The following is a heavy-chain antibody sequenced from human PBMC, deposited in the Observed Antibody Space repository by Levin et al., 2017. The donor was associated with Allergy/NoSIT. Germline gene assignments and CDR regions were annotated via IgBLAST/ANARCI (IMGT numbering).Heavy chain of an antibody. Sequence: SETLSLTCTVSGGSISSSSYYWGWIRQPPGKGLEWIGSIYYSGSTYYNPSLKSRVTIFVDTSKNQFSLKLSSVTAADTAVYYCACGDYGNYYYGMDVWGQGTTVTVS. CDR3: ACGDYGNYYYGMDV. V-gene: IGHV4-39*01. CDR1: GGSISSSSYY. J-gene: IGHJ6*02. CDR2: IYYSGST. D-gene: IGHD4-17*01.